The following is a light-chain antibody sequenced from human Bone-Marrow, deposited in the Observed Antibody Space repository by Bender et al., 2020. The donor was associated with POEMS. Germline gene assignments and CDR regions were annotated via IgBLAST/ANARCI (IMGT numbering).Light chain of an antibody. CDR2: RSN. V-gene: IGLV1-47*01. CDR1: SFNIGSNS. J-gene: IGLJ2*01. Sequence: QSVLTQPPSASGTPGQRVTISCSGSSFNIGSNSVYWYQQLPGAAPTLLIYRSNQRPSGVPDRFSGSKSGTSASLAISGLRSEDEADYYCATWDAKLSGPSVVFGGGTKLTVL. CDR3: ATWDAKLSGPSVV.